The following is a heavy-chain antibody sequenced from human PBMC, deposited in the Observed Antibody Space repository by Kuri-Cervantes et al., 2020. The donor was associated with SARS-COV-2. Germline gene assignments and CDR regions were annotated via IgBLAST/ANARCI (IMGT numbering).Heavy chain of an antibody. CDR2: ISYDGSNK. CDR1: GFTFSSYA. J-gene: IGHJ6*02. Sequence: GGSLRLSCKGSGFTFSSYAMHWVRQAPGKGLEWVAVISYDGSNKYYADSVKGRFTISRDNSKNTLYLQMNSLRAEDTAVYYCAREEGGSSWYYYYYGMDVWGQGTTVTVSS. CDR3: AREEGGSSWYYYYYGMDV. D-gene: IGHD6-13*01. V-gene: IGHV3-30-3*01.